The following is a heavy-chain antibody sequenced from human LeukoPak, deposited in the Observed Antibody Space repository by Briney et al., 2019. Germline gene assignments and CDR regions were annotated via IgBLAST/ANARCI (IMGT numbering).Heavy chain of an antibody. CDR2: IYHSGST. V-gene: IGHV4-38-2*02. CDR3: ARAFYGGNIDY. CDR1: GYSISRDYY. J-gene: IGHJ4*02. D-gene: IGHD4-23*01. Sequence: SETLSLTCTVSGYSISRDYYWGWIRQPPGKGLEWIGSIYHSGSTYYNPSPKSRVTISVDTSKNQFSLKLSSVTAADTAVYYCARAFYGGNIDYWGQGTLVTVSS.